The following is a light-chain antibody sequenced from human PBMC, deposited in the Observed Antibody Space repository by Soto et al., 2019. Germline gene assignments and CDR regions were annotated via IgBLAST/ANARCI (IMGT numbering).Light chain of an antibody. CDR1: QSISSY. V-gene: IGKV1-39*01. CDR3: QPSYSTLLT. J-gene: IGKJ4*01. CDR2: AAS. Sequence: DIQMTQSPSSLSASVGDRVTITCRAGQSISSYLNWYQQKPGKAPKLLIYAASSLQSGVPSRFSGSGSGTDFTLTISSLQPEDFETYYCQPSYSTLLTFGGGTKVDIK.